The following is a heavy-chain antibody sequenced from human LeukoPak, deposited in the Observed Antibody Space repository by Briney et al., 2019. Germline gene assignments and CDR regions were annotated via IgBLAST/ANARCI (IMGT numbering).Heavy chain of an antibody. V-gene: IGHV3-48*03. CDR2: ISSSGSTI. Sequence: PGGSLRLSCAASGFTFSSYEMNWVRQAPGKGLEWVSYISSSGSTIYYADSVKGRFTISRDNAKNSLYLQMNSLRAEDTAVYYCARDLGYYGSGSRDYFDYWGQGTLVTVSS. CDR1: GFTFSSYE. J-gene: IGHJ4*02. D-gene: IGHD3-10*01. CDR3: ARDLGYYGSGSRDYFDY.